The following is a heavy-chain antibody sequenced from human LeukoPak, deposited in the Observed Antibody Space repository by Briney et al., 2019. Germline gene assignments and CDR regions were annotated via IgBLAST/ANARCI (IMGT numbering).Heavy chain of an antibody. CDR1: GGSFSGSY. J-gene: IGHJ4*02. Sequence: SETLSLTCAVSGGSFSGSYWSLIRQPPGKGLEWIGEVDHSGNTYYNPSLQSRVTISVDTSKNQFSLKLSSVTAADTAVYYCARGSGYTGYIRADYWGQGTLVTVSS. CDR2: VDHSGNT. D-gene: IGHD5-12*01. V-gene: IGHV4-34*01. CDR3: ARGSGYTGYIRADY.